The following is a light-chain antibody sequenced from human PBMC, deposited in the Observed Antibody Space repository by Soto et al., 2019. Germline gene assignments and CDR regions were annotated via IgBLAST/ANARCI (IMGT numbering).Light chain of an antibody. CDR3: QQFEDLPLS. CDR2: DAS. V-gene: IGKV1-33*01. J-gene: IGKJ3*01. Sequence: DIQMTQSSSSLSASVGDRVSITCQASQDISTFLNWYQQKPGQAPKLLIYDASNLETGVPSRFSGTGSGTDFTLTITSLQSEDVAAYYCQQFEDLPLSFGPGTTVDI. CDR1: QDISTF.